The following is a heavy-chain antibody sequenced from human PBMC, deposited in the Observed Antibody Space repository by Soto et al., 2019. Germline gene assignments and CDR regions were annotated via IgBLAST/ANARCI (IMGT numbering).Heavy chain of an antibody. V-gene: IGHV5-10-1*01. J-gene: IGHJ5*02. D-gene: IGHD2-15*01. CDR1: GYSFAGYW. CDR3: AKDPIGHCVDSCYSYWFDP. Sequence: GESLKISCKGSGYSFAGYWITWVLQKPGKGLEWMGRIDPSDSQTYYSPSFRGHVTISATKSITTVFLQVINLRAEDTAVYYCAKDPIGHCVDSCYSYWFDPWGQGTMVTVSS. CDR2: IDPSDSQT.